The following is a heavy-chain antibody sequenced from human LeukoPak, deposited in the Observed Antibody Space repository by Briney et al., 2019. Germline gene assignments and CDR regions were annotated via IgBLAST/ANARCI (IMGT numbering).Heavy chain of an antibody. CDR2: IKQDGSEK. CDR3: ARVRILRYSSHGSFDY. J-gene: IGHJ4*02. CDR1: GFTFSNYW. D-gene: IGHD6-19*01. V-gene: IGHV3-7*01. Sequence: PGGSLRLSCAASGFTFSNYWMSWVRQAPGKGLEWVAIIKQDGSEKYYVDSVKGRFTISRDNAKNSLYLQMNSLRAEDTAVYYCARVRILRYSSHGSFDYWGQGTLVTVSS.